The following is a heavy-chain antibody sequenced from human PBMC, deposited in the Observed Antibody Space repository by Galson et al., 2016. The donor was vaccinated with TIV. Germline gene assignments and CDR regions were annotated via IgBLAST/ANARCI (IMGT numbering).Heavy chain of an antibody. J-gene: IGHJ4*02. CDR1: GGSISSSY. CDR2: VYYTGGT. V-gene: IGHV4-59*04. D-gene: IGHD1-7*01. CDR3: TREIAGTTVHS. Sequence: ETLSLTCTVSGGSISSSYWSWIRQPPGKGLAWIGSVYYTGGTYYNPSLRSRVTASLDTSNNQFFLKLSSVTAADTAVYYCTREIAGTTVHSWGQGALVTVSS.